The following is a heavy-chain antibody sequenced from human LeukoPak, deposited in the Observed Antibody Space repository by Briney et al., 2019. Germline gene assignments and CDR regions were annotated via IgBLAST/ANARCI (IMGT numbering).Heavy chain of an antibody. V-gene: IGHV1-46*01. D-gene: IGHD6-6*01. CDR2: INPSGGST. J-gene: IGHJ4*02. Sequence: ASVKVSCKASGYTFTSYYMHWVRQAPGQGLAWMGIINPSGGSTSYAQKFQGRVTMTRDMSTSTVYMELSSLRSEDTAVYYCASGGAARSPFDYWGQGTLVTVSS. CDR3: ASGGAARSPFDY. CDR1: GYTFTSYY.